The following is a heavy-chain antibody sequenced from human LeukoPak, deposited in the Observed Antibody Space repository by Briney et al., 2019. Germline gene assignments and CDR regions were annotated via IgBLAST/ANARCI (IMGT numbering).Heavy chain of an antibody. Sequence: SETLSLTCTVSGGSISSDSYYWSWSRQPAGQGLEYIGRMYTSGSTNYNPSLKSRVTISVDTSKNQFSLKLSSVTAADTAVYYCARGRHDIVVVPAAVIEVYNWFDPWGQGTLVTVSS. D-gene: IGHD2-2*01. CDR1: GGSISSDSYY. J-gene: IGHJ5*02. V-gene: IGHV4-61*02. CDR2: MYTSGST. CDR3: ARGRHDIVVVPAAVIEVYNWFDP.